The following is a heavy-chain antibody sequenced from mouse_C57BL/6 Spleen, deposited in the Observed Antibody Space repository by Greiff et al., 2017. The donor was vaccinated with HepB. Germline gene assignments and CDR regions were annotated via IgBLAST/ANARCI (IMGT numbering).Heavy chain of an antibody. CDR1: GYSFTGYY. Sequence: VHVKQSGPELVKPGASVKISCKASGYSFTGYYMNWVKQSPEKSLEWIGEINPSTGGTTYNQKFKAKATLTVDKSSSTAYMQLKSLTSEDSAVYYCAREGPPFAYWGQGTLVTVSA. CDR2: INPSTGGT. J-gene: IGHJ3*01. D-gene: IGHD3-3*01. V-gene: IGHV1-42*01. CDR3: AREGPPFAY.